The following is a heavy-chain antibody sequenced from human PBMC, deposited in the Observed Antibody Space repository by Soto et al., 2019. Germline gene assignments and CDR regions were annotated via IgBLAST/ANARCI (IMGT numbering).Heavy chain of an antibody. CDR3: ARVFPDGWVEPGVVRGYLDT. CDR2: IIPIFGTT. D-gene: IGHD3-3*01. V-gene: IGHV1-69*01. J-gene: IGHJ4*02. Sequence: QVQLVQSGAEVKEPGSAVKVSCKAPADSFSSYGISWVRQAPGQGLAWMGEIIPIFGTTNYAEKFQGRVTITADESTNTAYMELSSLRSEDTALYYCARVFPDGWVEPGVVRGYLDTWGRGTLVTVSS. CDR1: ADSFSSYG.